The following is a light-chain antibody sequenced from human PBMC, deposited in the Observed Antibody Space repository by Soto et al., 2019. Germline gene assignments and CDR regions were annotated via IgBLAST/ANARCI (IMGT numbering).Light chain of an antibody. V-gene: IGLV2-8*01. CDR2: EVS. CDR3: SSYAGSNNFVV. Sequence: QSALTQPPSASGSPGQSVTISCTGTSSDVGGYNYVSWYQQHPGKAPKLMIYEVSKWPSGVPDRFSGSKSSNTASLTVSGLQAEDEADYYCSSYAGSNNFVVFGGGTKLTVL. CDR1: SSDVGGYNY. J-gene: IGLJ2*01.